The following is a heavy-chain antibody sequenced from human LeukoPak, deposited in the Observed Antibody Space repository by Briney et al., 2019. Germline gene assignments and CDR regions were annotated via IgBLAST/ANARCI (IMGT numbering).Heavy chain of an antibody. Sequence: GGSLRLSCAASGLTVSSYYMNWVRQAPGKGLEWVSVIYSDGSTYYADFVKGRFTISRDNSKNTLYLQMNSLRAEDTAVYYCARGSSGYDRDAFDIWGQGTMVTVSS. CDR3: ARGSSGYDRDAFDI. V-gene: IGHV3-53*01. CDR2: IYSDGST. J-gene: IGHJ3*02. CDR1: GLTVSSYY. D-gene: IGHD5-12*01.